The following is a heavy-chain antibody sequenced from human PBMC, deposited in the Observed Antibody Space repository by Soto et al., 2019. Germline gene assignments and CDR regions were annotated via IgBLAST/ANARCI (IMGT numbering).Heavy chain of an antibody. V-gene: IGHV3-9*01. CDR3: AKEMITFGDFNYYYMDV. J-gene: IGHJ6*03. D-gene: IGHD3-16*01. CDR2: ITWHSGTI. CDR1: GFTFDQYT. Sequence: DVQLVESGGGLVQPGRSLRLACAASGFTFDQYTMHWVRQAPGKGLEWVSSITWHSGTICYADSVKGRFTISRDNAKNSLYLQMNSLRGEDTALYYCAKEMITFGDFNYYYMDVWGNGTTVTVSS.